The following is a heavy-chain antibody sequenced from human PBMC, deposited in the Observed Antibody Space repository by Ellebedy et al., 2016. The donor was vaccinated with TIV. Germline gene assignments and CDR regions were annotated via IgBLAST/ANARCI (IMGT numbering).Heavy chain of an antibody. CDR1: GYSFPTYW. V-gene: IGHV5-51*01. CDR3: ARPNMGYYYMDA. J-gene: IGHJ6*03. CDR2: IYPGDSDT. D-gene: IGHD2/OR15-2a*01. Sequence: KVSCKGSGYSFPTYWIGRVRQMPGKGLEWTGIIYPGDSDTRYSPSFEGQVTISADKSISTVFLQWSSLKASDTAIYYCARPNMGYYYMDAWGTGTTVSVSS.